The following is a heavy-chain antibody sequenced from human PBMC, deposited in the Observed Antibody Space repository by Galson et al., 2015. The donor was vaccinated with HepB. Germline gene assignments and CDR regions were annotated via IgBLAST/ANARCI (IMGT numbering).Heavy chain of an antibody. D-gene: IGHD2-8*01. CDR2: LYDTGDS. CDR1: GFIVTTQY. CDR3: TRGIMANNIDY. J-gene: IGHJ4*02. V-gene: IGHV3-66*02. Sequence: SLRLSCASLGFIVTTQYMNWVRQAPGKGPEWVAILYDTGDSYYADSVKGRFTISRDSYKNTLYLQMKSLRVEDTAVYYCTRGIMANNIDYWGQGTLVTVSS.